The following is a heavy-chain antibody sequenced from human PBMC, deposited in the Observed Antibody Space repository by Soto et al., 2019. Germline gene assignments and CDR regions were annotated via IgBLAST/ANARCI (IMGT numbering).Heavy chain of an antibody. CDR1: GGSFSGYY. V-gene: IGHV4-34*01. Sequence: QVQLQQWGAGLLKPSETLSLTCAVYGGSFSGYYWSWIRQPPGKGLEWIGEINHSGSTNYNPSLKSRVTISEDTSKNQFSLKLSSVTAADTAVYYCARGYDFWSGYYIRTHAFDIWGQGTMVTVSS. CDR2: INHSGST. J-gene: IGHJ3*02. CDR3: ARGYDFWSGYYIRTHAFDI. D-gene: IGHD3-3*01.